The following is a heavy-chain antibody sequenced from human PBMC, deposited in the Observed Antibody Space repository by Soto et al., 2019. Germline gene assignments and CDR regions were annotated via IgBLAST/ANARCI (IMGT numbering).Heavy chain of an antibody. V-gene: IGHV1-18*01. Sequence: GASVKVSCKASGYTFTSYGISWVRQAPGQGLEWMGWVSAYNGNTNYAQKLQGRVTMTTDTSTSTAYMELRSLRSDDTAVYYCARGNTDTITIFGVVINLPDYWGQGTLVTVSS. D-gene: IGHD3-3*01. CDR1: GYTFTSYG. CDR3: ARGNTDTITIFGVVINLPDY. CDR2: VSAYNGNT. J-gene: IGHJ4*02.